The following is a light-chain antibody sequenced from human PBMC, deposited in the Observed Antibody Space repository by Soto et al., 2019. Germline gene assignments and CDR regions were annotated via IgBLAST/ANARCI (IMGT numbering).Light chain of an antibody. CDR2: AAS. CDR3: QQYNNWPPFT. J-gene: IGKJ3*01. CDR1: QGISSW. V-gene: IGKV1-12*01. Sequence: DIQMTQSPSSVSASVGDRVTITCRASQGISSWLAWYQQKPGKAPKLLIYAASSLQSGVPARFSGSGSGTDFTLTITSLQSEDFAVYYCQQYNNWPPFTFGPGTKVDIK.